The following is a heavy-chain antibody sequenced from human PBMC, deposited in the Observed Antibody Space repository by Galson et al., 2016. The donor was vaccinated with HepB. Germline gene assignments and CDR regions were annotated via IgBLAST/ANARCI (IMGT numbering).Heavy chain of an antibody. J-gene: IGHJ6*01. Sequence: SVKVSCKASGYTFTTYAMHWVRQAPGQRLEWLGWIITGNGDTKYSQKFQGRVTITRDTSASTVYMELSSLRSEDTAVYYCARPRDYYGSGQDPYYGTDVWGQGTTVTVSS. CDR2: IITGNGDT. V-gene: IGHV1-3*04. CDR1: GYTFTTYA. D-gene: IGHD3-10*01. CDR3: ARPRDYYGSGQDPYYGTDV.